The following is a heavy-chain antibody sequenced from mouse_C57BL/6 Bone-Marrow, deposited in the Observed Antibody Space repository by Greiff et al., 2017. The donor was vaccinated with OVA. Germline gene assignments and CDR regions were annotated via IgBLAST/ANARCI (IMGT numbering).Heavy chain of an antibody. Sequence: QVQLQQSGPELVRPGASVKISCKAPGYTFTSHWMQWVRQRPGQGLEWIGEIFPGSGSTYYNEKFKGKATLTVDTSSSTAYMQRSSLTSEDSAGYFCARERHYGSREDWYFDVWGTGTTVTVSS. CDR3: ARERHYGSREDWYFDV. V-gene: IGHV1-56*01. D-gene: IGHD1-1*01. CDR1: GYTFTSHW. J-gene: IGHJ1*03. CDR2: IFPGSGST.